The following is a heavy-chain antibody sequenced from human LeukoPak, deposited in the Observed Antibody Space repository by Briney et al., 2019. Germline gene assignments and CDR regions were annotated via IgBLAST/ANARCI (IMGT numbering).Heavy chain of an antibody. Sequence: GGSLRLSCVASGFTFRIYWMIWVRQAPGKGLEWVANIKHDGTDKYYVDSVKGRFTFSRDNAKNSLYLQMNGLRAEDTAVYYCARAENWGFDYWGQGTLVTVSS. CDR1: GFTFRIYW. CDR2: IKHDGTDK. D-gene: IGHD7-27*01. V-gene: IGHV3-7*04. CDR3: ARAENWGFDY. J-gene: IGHJ4*02.